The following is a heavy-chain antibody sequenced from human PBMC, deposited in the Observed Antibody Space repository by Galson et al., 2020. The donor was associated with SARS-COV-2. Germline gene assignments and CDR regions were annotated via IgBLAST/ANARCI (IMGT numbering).Heavy chain of an antibody. CDR1: GFTFSSYS. CDR3: ARDLFDTSDDAFDI. J-gene: IGHJ3*02. CDR2: ISSSSSYI. V-gene: IGHV3-21*06. D-gene: IGHD3-22*01. Sequence: GESLKISCAASGFTFSSYSMNWVRQAPGKGLEWVSSISSSSSYIYYADSVKGRFTVSRDNAKNSLYLQMNSLRAEDTAVYYCARDLFDTSDDAFDIWGQGTVVTVSS.